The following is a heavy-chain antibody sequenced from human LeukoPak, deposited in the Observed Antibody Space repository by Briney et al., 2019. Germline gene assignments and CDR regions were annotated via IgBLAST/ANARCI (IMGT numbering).Heavy chain of an antibody. CDR1: GFTFSSYG. CDR3: AKRLFDY. CDR2: ISYDGSNK. V-gene: IGHV3-30*18. Sequence: GGSLRLSCAASGFTFSSYGMHWVRQAPGKGLERVAVISYDGSNKYYADSVKGRFTISRDNSKNTLYLQMNSLRAEDTAVYYCAKRLFDYWGQGTLVTVSS. D-gene: IGHD2-21*02. J-gene: IGHJ4*02.